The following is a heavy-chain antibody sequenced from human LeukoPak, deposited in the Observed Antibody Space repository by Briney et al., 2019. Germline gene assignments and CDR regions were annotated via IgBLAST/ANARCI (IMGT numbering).Heavy chain of an antibody. Sequence: GASVKVSCKVSGYTLTELSMHWVRQAPGKGLEWMGGFDPEDGETIYAQKFQGRVTMTEDTSTDTTYMELSSLRSEDTAVYYCARGVIVGAPTSFDYWGQGTLVTVSS. CDR1: GYTLTELS. D-gene: IGHD1-26*01. CDR2: FDPEDGET. J-gene: IGHJ4*02. V-gene: IGHV1-24*01. CDR3: ARGVIVGAPTSFDY.